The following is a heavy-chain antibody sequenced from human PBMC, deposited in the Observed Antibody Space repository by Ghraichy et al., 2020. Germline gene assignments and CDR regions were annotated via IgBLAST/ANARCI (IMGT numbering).Heavy chain of an antibody. Sequence: SETLSLTCTVSGCSISSGGYYWSWIRQHPGKGLEWIGYIYYSGSTYYNPSLQSRVTISVDTSKNQFSLILSSVTAADTAVYYCAREYSGNYFNWFDPWGQGTLVTVSS. CDR1: GCSISSGGYY. CDR3: AREYSGNYFNWFDP. D-gene: IGHD1-26*01. CDR2: IYYSGST. V-gene: IGHV4-31*03. J-gene: IGHJ5*02.